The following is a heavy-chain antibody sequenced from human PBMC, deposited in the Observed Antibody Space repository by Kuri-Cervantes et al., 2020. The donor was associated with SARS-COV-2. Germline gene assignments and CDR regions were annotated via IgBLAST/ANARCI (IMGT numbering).Heavy chain of an antibody. Sequence: GGSLRPSFAASGFTFSSYGMYWVRQAPGKGLEWVAFIRYDGSNKYYADSVKGRFTISRDNSKNTLYLQMNSLRAEDTAVYYCAKGGVTATKVPTDYYYYYMDVWGKGTTVTVSS. CDR3: AKGGVTATKVPTDYYYYYMDV. V-gene: IGHV3-30*02. CDR2: IRYDGSNK. J-gene: IGHJ6*03. D-gene: IGHD2-21*02. CDR1: GFTFSSYG.